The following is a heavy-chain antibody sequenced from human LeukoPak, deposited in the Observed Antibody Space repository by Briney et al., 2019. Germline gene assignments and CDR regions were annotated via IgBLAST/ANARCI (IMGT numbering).Heavy chain of an antibody. CDR3: AKDAPITIFGVVPGWFDP. Sequence: GSLRLSCAASGFTFSGYGMHWVRQAPGKGLEWVAFIRYDGSNKYYADSVKGRFTISRDNSKNTLYLQMNSLRAEDTAVYYCAKDAPITIFGVVPGWFDPWGQGTLVTVSS. CDR1: GFTFSGYG. J-gene: IGHJ5*02. D-gene: IGHD3-3*01. CDR2: IRYDGSNK. V-gene: IGHV3-30*02.